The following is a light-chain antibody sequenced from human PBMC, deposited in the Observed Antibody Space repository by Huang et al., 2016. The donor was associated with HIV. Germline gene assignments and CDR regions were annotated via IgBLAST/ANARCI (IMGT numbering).Light chain of an antibody. CDR1: QSIGDN. J-gene: IGKJ1*01. V-gene: IGKV3-15*01. CDR2: GAS. CDR3: HQYNNWPPAWT. Sequence: EIVVTQSPATVSVSPGERATLSCRASQSIGDNVAWYQQKPGQAPKLLLYGASMRATRIPARFSGSGSGTEFTLTISSLQSEDFAVYYCHQYNNWPPAWTFGQETKVEIK.